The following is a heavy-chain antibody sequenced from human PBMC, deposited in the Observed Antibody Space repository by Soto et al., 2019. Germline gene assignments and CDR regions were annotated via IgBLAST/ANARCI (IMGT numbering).Heavy chain of an antibody. J-gene: IGHJ4*02. D-gene: IGHD3-22*01. Sequence: ASVKVSCKASGYTFTGYYMHWVRQAPGQGLEWMGWINPNSGGTNYAQKFQGRVTMTRDTSISTAYMELSRLRSDDTAVYYCARDRDLGYYYDYFDYWGQGTLVTVSS. V-gene: IGHV1-2*02. CDR1: GYTFTGYY. CDR3: ARDRDLGYYYDYFDY. CDR2: INPNSGGT.